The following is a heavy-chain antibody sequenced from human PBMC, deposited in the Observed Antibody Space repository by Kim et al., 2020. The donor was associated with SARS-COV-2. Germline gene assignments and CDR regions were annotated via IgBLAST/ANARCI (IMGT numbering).Heavy chain of an antibody. CDR3: ARVGVNCSSTSCYRYYYYMDV. CDR2: INAGNGNT. V-gene: IGHV1-3*01. J-gene: IGHJ6*03. Sequence: ASVKVSCKASGYTFTSYAMHWVRQAPGQRLEWMGWINAGNGNTKYSQKFQGRVTITRDTSASTAYMELSSLRSEDTAVYYCARVGVNCSSTSCYRYYYYMDVWGKGTTVTVSS. D-gene: IGHD2-2*01. CDR1: GYTFTSYA.